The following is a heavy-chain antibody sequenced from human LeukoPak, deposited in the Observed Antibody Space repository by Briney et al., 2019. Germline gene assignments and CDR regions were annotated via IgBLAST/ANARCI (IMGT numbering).Heavy chain of an antibody. CDR1: GFTFDDYA. D-gene: IGHD6-13*01. V-gene: IGHV3-9*01. CDR2: ISWNSGSI. CDR3: AKDIRGIAAAGEAGFDY. J-gene: IGHJ4*02. Sequence: GRSLRLSRAASGFTFDDYAMHWVRQAPGKGLEWVSGISWNSGSIGYADSVKGRFTISRDNAKNSLYLQMNSLRAEDTALYYCAKDIRGIAAAGEAGFDYWGQGTLVTVSS.